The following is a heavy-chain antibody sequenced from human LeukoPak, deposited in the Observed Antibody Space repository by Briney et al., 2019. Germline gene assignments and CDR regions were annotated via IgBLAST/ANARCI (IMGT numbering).Heavy chain of an antibody. V-gene: IGHV3-11*01. D-gene: IGHD4-23*01. CDR1: GFTFSDYY. Sequence: PGGSLRLSCAASGFTFSDYYMSWIRQAPGKGLEWVSYISSSGSTTYYADSVKGRFTISRDNAKKSLSLLLNSLRAEDTAVYYCGRPQLRGDYYGMDVWGQGTTVTVSS. CDR2: ISSSGSTT. CDR3: GRPQLRGDYYGMDV. J-gene: IGHJ6*02.